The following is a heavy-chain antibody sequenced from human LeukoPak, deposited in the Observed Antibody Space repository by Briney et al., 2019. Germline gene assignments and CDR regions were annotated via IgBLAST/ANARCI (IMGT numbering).Heavy chain of an antibody. CDR3: ARDTKDY. Sequence: SGRSLRLSCAASGFTFSSYAMHWVRQAPGKGLEWVAVISYDGSNKYYADSVKGRFTISRDNTKNSLYLQLNSLRAEDTAIYYCARDTKDYWGQGTLVTVSS. J-gene: IGHJ4*02. CDR1: GFTFSSYA. V-gene: IGHV3-30*04. D-gene: IGHD2-8*01. CDR2: ISYDGSNK.